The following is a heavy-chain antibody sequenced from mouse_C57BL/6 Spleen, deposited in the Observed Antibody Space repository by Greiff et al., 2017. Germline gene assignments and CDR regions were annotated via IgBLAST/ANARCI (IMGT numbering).Heavy chain of an antibody. Sequence: VQRVESGAELVRPGASVKLSCKASGYTFTDHYINWVKQRPGQGLEWIARIYPGSGNTYYNEKFKGKATLTAEKSSSTAYMQLSSLTSEDSAVYFCAREDYGSSYRYAYWGQGTLVTVSA. V-gene: IGHV1-76*01. CDR3: AREDYGSSYRYAY. CDR1: GYTFTDHY. J-gene: IGHJ3*01. CDR2: IYPGSGNT. D-gene: IGHD1-1*01.